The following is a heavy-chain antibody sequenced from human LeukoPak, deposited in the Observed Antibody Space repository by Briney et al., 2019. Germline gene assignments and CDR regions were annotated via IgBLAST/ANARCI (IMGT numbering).Heavy chain of an antibody. CDR2: IYYSGSS. V-gene: IGHV4-59*01. Sequence: SGTLSLTCTVSGGSISGYYWSWIRQPPGKGLEWIGYIYYSGSSNYNPSLKSRITISLDTSKNQFSLKLSSVTAADTAVYYCARDYDYGDLRGWFDPWGQGTLVTVSS. CDR1: GGSISGYY. J-gene: IGHJ5*02. CDR3: ARDYDYGDLRGWFDP. D-gene: IGHD4-17*01.